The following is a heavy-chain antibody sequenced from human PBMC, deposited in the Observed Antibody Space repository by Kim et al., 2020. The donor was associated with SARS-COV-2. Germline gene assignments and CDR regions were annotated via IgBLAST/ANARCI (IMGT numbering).Heavy chain of an antibody. CDR2: IYGGGSTT. CDR3: AKEITGREYYFDY. V-gene: IGHV3-23*03. J-gene: IGHJ4*02. D-gene: IGHD1-20*01. Sequence: GGSLRLSCTASGFTFSSYAMSWVRQAPGKGLEWVSVIYGGGSTTYYADSVKGRFTISRDNSKSTLFLQMNSLRAEDTAVYYCAKEITGREYYFDYWGQGT. CDR1: GFTFSSYA.